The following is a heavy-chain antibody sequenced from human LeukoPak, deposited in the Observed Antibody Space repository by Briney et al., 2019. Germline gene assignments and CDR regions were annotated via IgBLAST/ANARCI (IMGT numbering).Heavy chain of an antibody. CDR3: ARDPLGQWLVQSYYFDY. CDR1: GFTFSSYW. V-gene: IGHV3-7*01. D-gene: IGHD6-19*01. CDR2: IKQDGSEK. Sequence: GGSLRLSCAASGFTFSSYWMSWVRQAPGKGLEWVANIKQDGSEKYYVDSVKGRFTISRDNAKNSLYLQMNSLRAEDTAVYYCARDPLGQWLVQSYYFDYWGQGTLVTVSS. J-gene: IGHJ4*02.